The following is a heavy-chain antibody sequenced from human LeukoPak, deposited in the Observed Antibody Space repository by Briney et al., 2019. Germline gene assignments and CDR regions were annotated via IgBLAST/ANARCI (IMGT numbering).Heavy chain of an antibody. J-gene: IGHJ6*03. CDR3: ARGGYYYLDV. V-gene: IGHV4-39*07. Sequence: SETLSLTCTVSGGSISSSSYYWGWIRQPPGKGLEWIGSIYYSGSTYYNPSLKSRVTISVDTSKNQFSLKLSSVTAADTAVYYCARGGYYYLDVWGRGTTVTVSS. CDR2: IYYSGST. CDR1: GGSISSSSYY.